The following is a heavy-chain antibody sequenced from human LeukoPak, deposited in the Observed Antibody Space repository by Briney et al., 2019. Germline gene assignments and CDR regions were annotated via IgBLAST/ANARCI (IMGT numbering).Heavy chain of an antibody. D-gene: IGHD1-1*01. Sequence: PSETLSLTCTVSGGSISRYYWSWIRQPPGKGLEWIGYISYTVTSNYNPSLKSRVTISVDTSKNQFSLKLSSVTAADTAVYYCARVGDWNDLVYWGQGTLVTVSS. CDR2: ISYTVTS. V-gene: IGHV4-59*01. CDR1: GGSISRYY. J-gene: IGHJ4*02. CDR3: ARVGDWNDLVY.